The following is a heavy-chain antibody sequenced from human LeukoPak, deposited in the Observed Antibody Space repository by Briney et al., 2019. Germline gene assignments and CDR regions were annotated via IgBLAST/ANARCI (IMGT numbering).Heavy chain of an antibody. Sequence: SETLSLTCTVSGGSISSSSYYWGWIRQPPGKGLEWIGSIYYSGSTYYNPSLKSRVTISVDTSKNQFSLKLSSVTAADTALYYCANSGTMKVVVPRAGFDYWGQGTLVTVSS. CDR1: GGSISSSSYY. D-gene: IGHD3-22*01. V-gene: IGHV4-39*01. CDR2: IYYSGST. J-gene: IGHJ4*02. CDR3: ANSGTMKVVVPRAGFDY.